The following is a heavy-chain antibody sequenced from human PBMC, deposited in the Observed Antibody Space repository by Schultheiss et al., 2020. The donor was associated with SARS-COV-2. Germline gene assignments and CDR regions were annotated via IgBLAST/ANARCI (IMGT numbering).Heavy chain of an antibody. CDR2: IQNDGGYE. D-gene: IGHD6-13*01. J-gene: IGHJ6*02. Sequence: GGSLRLSCEASGFTFSTYGMHWVRQAPGKGLEWVAFIQNDGGYEHYGASVQGRFRISRDNSKNTVYLDMNSLRAEDTAVFYCARELSHPESSWYRFDYYYGMDVWGQGTTVTVSS. V-gene: IGHV3-30*02. CDR1: GFTFSTYG. CDR3: ARELSHPESSWYRFDYYYGMDV.